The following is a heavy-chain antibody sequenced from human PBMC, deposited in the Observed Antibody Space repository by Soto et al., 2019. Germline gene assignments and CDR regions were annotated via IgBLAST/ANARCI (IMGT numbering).Heavy chain of an antibody. CDR3: ARAFSGGYPNFDY. D-gene: IGHD2-15*01. J-gene: IGHJ4*02. CDR2: ITYDGANG. CDR1: GFTFSRYG. Sequence: VGSLRLSCVASGFTFSRYGMHWVRQAPGKGLEWVAVITYDGANGYYADSVRGRFAISRDNSKSTLFLQMNSLRPEDTAVYYCARAFSGGYPNFDYWGQGTLVTVSS. V-gene: IGHV3-30*03.